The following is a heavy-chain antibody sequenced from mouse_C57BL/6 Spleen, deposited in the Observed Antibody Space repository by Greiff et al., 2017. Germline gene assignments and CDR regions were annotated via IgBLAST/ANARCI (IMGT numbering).Heavy chain of an antibody. Sequence: QVQLQQSGAELVKPGASVKLSCKASGYTFTSYWMHWVKQRPGRGLEWIGRIDPNSGGTKYNEKFKSKATLTVDKPSSTAYMQLSSLTSEDSAVYYCARGDIGFLGNAMDYWGQGTSVTVSS. J-gene: IGHJ4*01. CDR2: IDPNSGGT. V-gene: IGHV1-72*01. D-gene: IGHD1-2*01. CDR3: ARGDIGFLGNAMDY. CDR1: GYTFTSYW.